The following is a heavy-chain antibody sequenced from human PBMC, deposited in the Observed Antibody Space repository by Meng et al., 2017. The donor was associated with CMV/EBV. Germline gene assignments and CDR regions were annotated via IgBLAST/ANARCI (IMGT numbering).Heavy chain of an antibody. V-gene: IGHV1-69*04. D-gene: IGHD3-16*01. CDR3: ARDSGRLRLGELPFDAFDI. CDR1: GGTFSSYT. CDR2: IIPILGIA. J-gene: IGHJ3*02. Sequence: SVKVSCKASGGTFSSYTISWVRQAPGQGLEWMGRIIPILGIANYAQKFQGRVTITADKSTSTAYMELSSLGSEDTAVYYCARDSGRLRLGELPFDAFDIWGQGTMVTVSS.